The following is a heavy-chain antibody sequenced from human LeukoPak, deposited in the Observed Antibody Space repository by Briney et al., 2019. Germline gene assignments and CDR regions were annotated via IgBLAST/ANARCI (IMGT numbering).Heavy chain of an antibody. J-gene: IGHJ4*02. Sequence: PSETLSLTCTVSGGSISSYYWSWIRQPPGKGLEWIGYIYYSGSTNYNPSLKSRVTISVDTSKNQFSLKLSSVTAADTAVYYCARGVWGELFAYWGQGTLVTVSS. CDR3: ARGVWGELFAY. CDR1: GGSISSYY. V-gene: IGHV4-59*01. D-gene: IGHD1-26*01. CDR2: IYYSGST.